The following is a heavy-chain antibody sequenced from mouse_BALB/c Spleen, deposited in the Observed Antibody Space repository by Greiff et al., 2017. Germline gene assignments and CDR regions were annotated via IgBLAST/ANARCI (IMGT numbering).Heavy chain of an antibody. J-gene: IGHJ3*01. V-gene: IGHV5-4*02. CDR3: AREGYYGSSSWFAY. CDR2: ISDGGSYT. CDR1: GFTFSDYY. D-gene: IGHD1-1*01. Sequence: EVKLMESGGGLVKPGGSLKLSCAASGFTFSDYYMYWVRQTPEKRLEWVATISDGGSYTYYPDSVKGRFTISRDNAKNNLYLQMSSLKSEDTAMYYCAREGYYGSSSWFAYWGQGTLVTVSA.